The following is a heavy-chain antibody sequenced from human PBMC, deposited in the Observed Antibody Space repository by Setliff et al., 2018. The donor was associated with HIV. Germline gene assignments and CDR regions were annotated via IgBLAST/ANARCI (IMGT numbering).Heavy chain of an antibody. CDR2: IFDSGTT. V-gene: IGHV4-4*09. Sequence: SETLSLTCTVSGGSITSYYWNWIRQSPGKGLGWIGYIFDSGTTKYNPSVTSRVTISVDASKNQFFLKLTSVTAAGTAIFYCARRDPQYNYGHFDYWSQGTLVTVSS. CDR1: GGSITSYY. J-gene: IGHJ4*02. D-gene: IGHD5-18*01. CDR3: ARRDPQYNYGHFDY.